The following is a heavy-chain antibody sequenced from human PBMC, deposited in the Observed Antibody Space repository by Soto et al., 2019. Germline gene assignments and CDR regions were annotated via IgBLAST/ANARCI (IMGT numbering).Heavy chain of an antibody. D-gene: IGHD3-22*01. CDR2: FIPIFRTL. J-gene: IGHJ3*01. Sequence: QVQLIQSEAEVKKPGSSVRVSCTASGGIFGSHGFSWVRQAPGQRLEWVGGFIPIFRTLTYTEKFQARVRIAADVSMNTVYLDLSSLTSEDTAVYYCVRDRRIYYSDPHDEFVASDYEVWGQGTMVSVSS. V-gene: IGHV1-69*01. CDR1: GGIFGSHG. CDR3: VRDRRIYYSDPHDEFVASDYEV.